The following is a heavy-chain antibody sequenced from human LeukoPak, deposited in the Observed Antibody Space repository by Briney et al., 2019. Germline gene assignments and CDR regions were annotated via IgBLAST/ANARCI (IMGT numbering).Heavy chain of an antibody. D-gene: IGHD1-26*01. CDR3: ARLGVGATRDAFDI. J-gene: IGHJ3*02. CDR2: INWNGGST. Sequence: GGSLRLSCAASGFTLDDYGMSWVRQAPGKGLEWVSGINWNGGSTGYADSVKGRFTISRDNAKNSLYLQMNSLRAEDTALYYCARLGVGATRDAFDIWGQGTMVTVSS. V-gene: IGHV3-20*04. CDR1: GFTLDDYG.